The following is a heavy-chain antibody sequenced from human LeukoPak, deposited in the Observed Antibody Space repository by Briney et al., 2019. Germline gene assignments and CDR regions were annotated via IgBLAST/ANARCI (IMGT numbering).Heavy chain of an antibody. Sequence: PGGSLRLSCVASGFTFSDYYMSWIRQAPGKGLEWVSHIDRSGGTIYYADSVKGRFTISRDNAKNSLYLQMNSLRAEDTAVYYCARDRYYMDVWGKGTTVTVSS. J-gene: IGHJ6*03. CDR2: IDRSGGTI. CDR1: GFTFSDYY. CDR3: ARDRYYMDV. V-gene: IGHV3-11*04.